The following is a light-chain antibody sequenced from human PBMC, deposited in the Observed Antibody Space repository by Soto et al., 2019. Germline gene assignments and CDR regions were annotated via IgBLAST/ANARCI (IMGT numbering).Light chain of an antibody. CDR3: AAWDDSLSGRV. CDR2: KND. V-gene: IGLV1-47*01. CDR1: SPNIGSHY. Sequence: QSALTQSPAASGTPGQTVIISCSGSSPNIGSHYVFWYQQLPGTAPKLLIYKNDQRPSGVPDRFSASKSGTSASLAISGLRSEDEADYYCAAWDDSLSGRVFGGGTKVTVL. J-gene: IGLJ3*02.